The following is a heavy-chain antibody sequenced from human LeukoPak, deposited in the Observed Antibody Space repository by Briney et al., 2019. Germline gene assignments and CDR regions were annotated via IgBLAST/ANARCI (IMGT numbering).Heavy chain of an antibody. CDR3: ARGGTGAFDY. D-gene: IGHD2-8*02. J-gene: IGHJ4*02. V-gene: IGHV3-11*06. CDR2: ISSTSAYT. CDR1: GFPFTSGFTFSDYY. Sequence: GGSLRLSCAASGFPFTSGFTFSDYYMSWIRQAPGKGLEWASYISSTSAYTSYADFVKGRFTISRDNANNSLFLQMNGLRAEDTAIYYCARGGTGAFDYWGQGTLVTVSS.